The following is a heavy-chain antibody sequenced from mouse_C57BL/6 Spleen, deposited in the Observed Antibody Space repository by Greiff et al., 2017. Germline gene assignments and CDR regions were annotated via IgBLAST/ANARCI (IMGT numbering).Heavy chain of an antibody. CDR2: IDPEDGDT. J-gene: IGHJ3*01. Sequence: VHVKQSGAELVRPGASVKLSCTASGFNINDDYMHWVKQRPEQGLEWIGWIDPEDGDTEYASKFQGKATITADTSSNTAYLQLSSLTSEDTAVYYCTTDGYFARQAWFAYWGQGTLVTVSA. CDR3: TTDGYFARQAWFAY. V-gene: IGHV14-4*01. CDR1: GFNINDDY. D-gene: IGHD2-3*01.